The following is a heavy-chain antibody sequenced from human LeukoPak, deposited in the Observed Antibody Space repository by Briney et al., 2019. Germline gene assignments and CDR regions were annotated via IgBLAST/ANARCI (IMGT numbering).Heavy chain of an antibody. J-gene: IGHJ4*02. Sequence: PSQTLSLTCTVSGGSISSGGYYWSWIRQPPGKGLEWIGYIYHSGSTNYNPSLKSRVTISVDTSKNQFSLKLSSVTAADTAVYYCASSPGRWSAPPLDYWGQGTLVTVSS. CDR3: ASSPGRWSAPPLDY. D-gene: IGHD3-3*01. CDR2: IYHSGST. CDR1: GGSISSGGYY. V-gene: IGHV4-30-2*01.